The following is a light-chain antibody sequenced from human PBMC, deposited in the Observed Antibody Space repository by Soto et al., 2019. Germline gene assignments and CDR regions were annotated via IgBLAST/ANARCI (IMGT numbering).Light chain of an antibody. J-gene: IGLJ1*01. V-gene: IGLV1-44*01. CDR1: KSDIGVYDF. CDR3: AAWDDTLNGLYV. Sequence: QSVLTQPPSASGSPGQSVTISCTGTKSDIGVYDFVSWYQHLPGTAPKLLIYSNNQRPSGVPDRFSGSKSGTSASLAISGLQSEDEADYYCAAWDDTLNGLYVFGTGTKVTVL. CDR2: SNN.